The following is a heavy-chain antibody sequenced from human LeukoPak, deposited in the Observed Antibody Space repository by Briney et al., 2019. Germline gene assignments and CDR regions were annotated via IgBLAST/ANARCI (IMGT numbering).Heavy chain of an antibody. D-gene: IGHD5-24*01. CDR1: GFTFSSYS. V-gene: IGHV3-48*02. CDR2: ISSSGTTI. J-gene: IGHJ4*02. CDR3: AKDPPITGPFKY. Sequence: GGFLRLSCAASGFTFSSYSMNWVRQAPGRGLEWVSYISSSGTTIFYADSVEGRFTISRDNAKNSVYLQMNSLRDEDTAVYFCAKDPPITGPFKYWGQGTLVTVSS.